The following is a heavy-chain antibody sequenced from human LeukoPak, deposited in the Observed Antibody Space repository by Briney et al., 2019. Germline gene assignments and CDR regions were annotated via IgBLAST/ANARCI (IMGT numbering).Heavy chain of an antibody. J-gene: IGHJ4*02. D-gene: IGHD6-19*01. CDR2: INPNSGGT. V-gene: IGHV1-2*02. CDR1: GYTFTSYA. Sequence: ASVKVSCKASGYTFTSYAMHWVRQAPGQGLEWMGWINPNSGGTNYAQKFQGRVTMTRDTSISTAYMELSRLRSDDTAVYYCARASGGSGWFRYWGQGTLVTVSS. CDR3: ARASGGSGWFRY.